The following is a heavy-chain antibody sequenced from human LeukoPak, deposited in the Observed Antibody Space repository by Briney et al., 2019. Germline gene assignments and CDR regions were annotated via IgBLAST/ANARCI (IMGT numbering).Heavy chain of an antibody. Sequence: PGRSLRLSCAASGFTFSSYGMHWVRQAPGKGLEWVAFIRYDGSNKYYADSVKGRFTISRDNSKNTLYLQMNSLRAEDTAVYYCAKDNQAEQWLVPVDYWGQGTLVTVSS. J-gene: IGHJ4*02. CDR3: AKDNQAEQWLVPVDY. D-gene: IGHD6-19*01. V-gene: IGHV3-30*02. CDR2: IRYDGSNK. CDR1: GFTFSSYG.